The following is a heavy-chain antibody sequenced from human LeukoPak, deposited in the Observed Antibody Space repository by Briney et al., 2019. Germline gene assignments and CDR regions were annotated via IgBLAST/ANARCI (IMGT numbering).Heavy chain of an antibody. CDR3: ARVASVGATRALDY. J-gene: IGHJ4*02. Sequence: SETLSLTCTVSGGSISSGSYYWSWIRQPPGKGLESIGYIYYSGSTNYNPSLKSRVTISVDTSKNQFSLKLSSVTAADTAVYYCARVASVGATRALDYWGQGTLVTVSS. CDR1: GGSISSGSYY. D-gene: IGHD1-26*01. V-gene: IGHV4-61*01. CDR2: IYYSGST.